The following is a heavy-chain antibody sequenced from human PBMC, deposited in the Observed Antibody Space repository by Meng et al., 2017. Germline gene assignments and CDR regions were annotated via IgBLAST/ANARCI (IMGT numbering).Heavy chain of an antibody. CDR1: GFTFSDYY. CDR2: ISSSGSTI. V-gene: IGHV3-11*01. CDR3: AKEDSSWYGPDFDY. J-gene: IGHJ4*02. D-gene: IGHD6-13*01. Sequence: GESLKISCAASGFTFSDYYMSWIRQAPGKGLEWVSYISSSGSTIYYADSVKGRFTISRDNSKNTLYLQMNSLRAEDTAVYYCAKEDSSWYGPDFDYWGQGTVVTVSS.